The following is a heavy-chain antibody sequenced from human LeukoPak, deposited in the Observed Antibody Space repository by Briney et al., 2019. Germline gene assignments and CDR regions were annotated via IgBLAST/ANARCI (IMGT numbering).Heavy chain of an antibody. CDR2: ISAYNGNT. J-gene: IGHJ4*02. CDR1: GYTFTNYG. Sequence: GASVKVSCKASGYTFTNYGISWVRQAPGQGLEWMGWISAYNGNTNYAQKLQGRVTMTTDTSTSTAYMELRSLRSDDTAVYYCASSSSGWSGYYFDYWGQGTLVTVSS. D-gene: IGHD6-19*01. V-gene: IGHV1-18*01. CDR3: ASSSSGWSGYYFDY.